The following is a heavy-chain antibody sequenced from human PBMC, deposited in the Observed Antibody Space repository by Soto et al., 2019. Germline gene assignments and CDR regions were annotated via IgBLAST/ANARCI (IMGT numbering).Heavy chain of an antibody. CDR2: IYHSGST. J-gene: IGHJ6*03. Sequence: QVQLQESGPGLVKPSGTLSLTCAVSSGSISSSNWWSWVRQPPGKGLGWIGEIYHSGSTNYNPSLKSRVTISVDKSKNQFSLKLSSVTAADTAVYYCARAYYDILTGPDHYYYYYYMDVWGKGTTVTVSS. D-gene: IGHD3-9*01. CDR1: SGSISSSNW. CDR3: ARAYYDILTGPDHYYYYYYMDV. V-gene: IGHV4-4*02.